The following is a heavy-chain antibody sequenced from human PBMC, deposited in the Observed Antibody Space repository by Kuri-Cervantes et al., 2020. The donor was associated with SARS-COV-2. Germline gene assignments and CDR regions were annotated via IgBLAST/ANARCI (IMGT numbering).Heavy chain of an antibody. D-gene: IGHD3-9*01. CDR3: ARHVPDWLLNWFDP. V-gene: IGHV4-39*01. CDR1: GGSISSSSYY. J-gene: IGHJ5*02. CDR2: IYYSGST. Sequence: SETLSLTCTVSGGSISSSSYYWGWIRQPTGKGLEWIGSIYYSGSTYYNPSLKSRVTISVDRSKNQFSLKLSSVTAADTAVYYCARHVPDWLLNWFDPWGQGTLVTVSS.